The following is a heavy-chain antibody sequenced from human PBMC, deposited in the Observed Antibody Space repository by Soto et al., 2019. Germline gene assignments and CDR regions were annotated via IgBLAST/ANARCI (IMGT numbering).Heavy chain of an antibody. CDR3: ARDTGDYEASDI. V-gene: IGHV3-33*01. J-gene: IGHJ3*02. CDR1: GFTFSSYG. CDR2: IWYDGSNK. Sequence: QVQLVESGGGVVQPGRSLRLSCAASGFTFSSYGMHWVRQAPGKGLEWVAVIWYDGSNKYYADSVKGRFTISRDNSKNTLYLQMNSLRAEDTAVYYCARDTGDYEASDIWGQGTMVTVSS. D-gene: IGHD4-17*01.